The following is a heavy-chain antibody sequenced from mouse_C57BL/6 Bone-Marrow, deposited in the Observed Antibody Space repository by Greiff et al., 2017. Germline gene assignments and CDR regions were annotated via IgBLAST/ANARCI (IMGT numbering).Heavy chain of an antibody. V-gene: IGHV5-15*01. CDR1: GFTFSDYG. CDR2: ISNLAYSI. D-gene: IGHD4-1*01. J-gene: IGHJ4*01. Sequence: DVMLVESGGGLVQPGGSLKLSCAASGFTFSDYGMAWVRQAPRKGPEWVAFISNLAYSIYYADPVTGRFTISSEDAKNTLYLEMGSLRSEDTAMYYCARQLGGAMDYWGQGTSVTVSS. CDR3: ARQLGGAMDY.